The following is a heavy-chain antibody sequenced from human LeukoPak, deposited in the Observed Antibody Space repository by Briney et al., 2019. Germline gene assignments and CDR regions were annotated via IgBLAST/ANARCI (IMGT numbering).Heavy chain of an antibody. CDR3: ARRKRSLMTTVRGRYYYYYMDV. V-gene: IGHV1-8*03. J-gene: IGHJ6*03. CDR2: MNPNSGNT. CDR1: GYTFTSYD. Sequence: GASVKVSCKASGYTFTSYDINWVRQATGQGLEWMGWMNPNSGNTGYAQKFQGRVTITRNTSISTAYMELSSLRSEDTAVYYCARRKRSLMTTVRGRYYYYYMDVWGKGTTVTVSS. D-gene: IGHD4-11*01.